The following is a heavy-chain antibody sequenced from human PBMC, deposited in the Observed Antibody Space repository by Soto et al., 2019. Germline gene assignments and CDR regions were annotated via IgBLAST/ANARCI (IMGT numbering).Heavy chain of an antibody. CDR1: GFTFSSYG. Sequence: GSLRLSCAASGFTFSSYGMHWVRQAPGKGLEWVAVIWYDGSNKYYADSVKGRFTISRDNSKNTLYLQMNSLRAEDTAVYYCARDQTYYYDSSGYCFDYWGQGTLVTVS. CDR2: IWYDGSNK. CDR3: ARDQTYYYDSSGYCFDY. V-gene: IGHV3-33*01. J-gene: IGHJ4*02. D-gene: IGHD3-22*01.